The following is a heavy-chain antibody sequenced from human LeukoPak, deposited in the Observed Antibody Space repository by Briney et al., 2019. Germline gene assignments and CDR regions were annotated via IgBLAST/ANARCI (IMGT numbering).Heavy chain of an antibody. CDR1: GGSISSYY. V-gene: IGHV4-59*01. CDR3: ARTRSHPWYFDL. Sequence: SETLSLTCTVSGGSISSYYWSWIRQPPGKGLEWIGYIYYSGSTNYNPSLKSRVTISVDTSKNQSSLKLSSVTAADTAVYYCARTRSHPWYFDLWGRGTLVTVSS. CDR2: IYYSGST. D-gene: IGHD3-10*01. J-gene: IGHJ2*01.